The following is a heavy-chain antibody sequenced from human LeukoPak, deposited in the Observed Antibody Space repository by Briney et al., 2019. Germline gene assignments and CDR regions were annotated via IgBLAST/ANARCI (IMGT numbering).Heavy chain of an antibody. CDR3: ARDLGGYSGPGNAFDI. CDR1: GFTFSSYG. CDR2: ISGNGGST. Sequence: GGSLRLSCAASGFTFSSYGMSWVRQAPGKGLEWVSAISGNGGSTYYADSVKGRFTISRDNSKTTLYLQMNSLRAEDTAVYYCARDLGGYSGPGNAFDIWGQGTMVTVSS. D-gene: IGHD5-12*01. J-gene: IGHJ3*02. V-gene: IGHV3-23*01.